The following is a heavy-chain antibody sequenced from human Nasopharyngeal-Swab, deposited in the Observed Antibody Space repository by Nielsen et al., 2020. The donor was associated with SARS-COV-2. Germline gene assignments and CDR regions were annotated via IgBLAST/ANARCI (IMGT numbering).Heavy chain of an antibody. J-gene: IGHJ4*02. Sequence: WIRQPPGKGLEWVANIKQDGSEKYYVDSVKGRFTISRDNAKNSLYLQMNSLRAEDTAVYYCARESYGSSGYHYYYFDYWGQGTLVTVSS. D-gene: IGHD3-22*01. CDR2: IKQDGSEK. V-gene: IGHV3-7*03. CDR3: ARESYGSSGYHYYYFDY.